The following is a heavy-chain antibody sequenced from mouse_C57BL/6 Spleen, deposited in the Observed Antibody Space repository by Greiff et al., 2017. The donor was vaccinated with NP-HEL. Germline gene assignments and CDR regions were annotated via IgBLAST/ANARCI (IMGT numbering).Heavy chain of an antibody. CDR3: TRGDYDGYYGYYAMDY. CDR2: ISSGGDYI. V-gene: IGHV5-9-1*02. D-gene: IGHD2-3*01. Sequence: EVNLVESGEGLVKPGGSLKLSCAASGFTFSSYAMSWVRQTPEKRLEWVAYISSGGDYIYYADTVKGRFTISRDNARNTLYLQMSSLKSEDTAMYYCTRGDYDGYYGYYAMDYWGQRTSVTVSS. CDR1: GFTFSSYA. J-gene: IGHJ4*01.